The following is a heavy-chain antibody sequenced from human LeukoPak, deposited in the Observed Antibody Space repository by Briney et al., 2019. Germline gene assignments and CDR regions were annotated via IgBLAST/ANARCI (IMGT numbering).Heavy chain of an antibody. CDR3: AREVATAGTLDY. Sequence: SETLSLTCTVSGGSISGYYWSWIRQPAGKGLEWIGRIYTSGSTNYNPSLKSRVTMSVDTPKNQFSLKLSSVTAADTAVYYCAREVATAGTLDYWGQGTLVTVSS. D-gene: IGHD6-13*01. J-gene: IGHJ4*02. CDR1: GGSISGYY. CDR2: IYTSGST. V-gene: IGHV4-4*07.